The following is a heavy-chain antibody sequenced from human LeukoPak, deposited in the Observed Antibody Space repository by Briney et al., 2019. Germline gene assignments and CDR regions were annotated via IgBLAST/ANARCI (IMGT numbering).Heavy chain of an antibody. CDR3: AEPWGGPVDY. J-gene: IGHJ4*02. D-gene: IGHD3-16*01. Sequence: GGSLRLSCAASGFTVSSNYMSWVRQAPGKGLEWVSAISGSGGSTYYADSVKGRFTISRDNSKNTLYLQMNSLRAEDTAVYYCAEPWGGPVDYWGQRTLVTVSS. CDR2: ISGSGGST. V-gene: IGHV3-23*01. CDR1: GFTVSSNY.